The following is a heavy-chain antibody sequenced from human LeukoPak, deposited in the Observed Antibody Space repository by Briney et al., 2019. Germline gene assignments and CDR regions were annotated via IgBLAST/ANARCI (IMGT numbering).Heavy chain of an antibody. J-gene: IGHJ4*02. CDR3: AREWVWFGESRYFSY. CDR2: INADNGNT. V-gene: IGHV1-3*01. Sequence: GSVKVSCKASGFTFTNYAMHWVRQAPGQRLEWMAWINADNGNTKYSPKFQGRVTITRDTSASTVYMELSSLTSEDTVVYYCAREWVWFGESRYFSYWGQGTLVTVSS. D-gene: IGHD3-10*01. CDR1: GFTFTNYA.